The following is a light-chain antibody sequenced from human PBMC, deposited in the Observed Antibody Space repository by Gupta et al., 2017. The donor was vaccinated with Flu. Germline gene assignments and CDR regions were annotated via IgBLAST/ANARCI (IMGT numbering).Light chain of an antibody. Sequence: ELTQSPATLSVSPGDRATLSCRASQSISNRLAWYQQRAGQAPRLIIYGASSRASGIPSRFSGSGSGTEFTLTSSSRQSEDFGVYYCQQYINYWTFGQGTKVEIK. J-gene: IGKJ1*01. CDR2: GAS. CDR1: QSISNR. CDR3: QQYINYWT. V-gene: IGKV3-15*01.